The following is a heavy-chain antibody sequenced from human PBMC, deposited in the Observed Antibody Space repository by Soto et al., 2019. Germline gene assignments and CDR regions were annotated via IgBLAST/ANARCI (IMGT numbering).Heavy chain of an antibody. V-gene: IGHV3-64D*08. CDR1: GFTFSDYA. CDR3: VVPARIAAAATLDY. Sequence: PGGSLRLPCSASGFTFSDYAMHWVRQAPRKGLEYVSDISGNGGSTYYADSVKGRFTISRDNSKNTLYLQMSSLRAEDTAVYYCVVPARIAAAATLDYWGQGTLVTVSS. D-gene: IGHD6-13*01. J-gene: IGHJ4*02. CDR2: ISGNGGST.